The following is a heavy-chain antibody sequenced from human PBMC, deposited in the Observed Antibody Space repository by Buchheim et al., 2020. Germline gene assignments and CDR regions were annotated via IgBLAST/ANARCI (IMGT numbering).Heavy chain of an antibody. CDR3: ARRTFGELYFDN. CDR2: VYYSGST. Sequence: QLQLQESGPGLVKPSETLSLTCTVSGASITSSAYYWGWIRQPPGKGLEWIGSVYYSGSTYHNPSLKSRVTIFVDTSRKQFSLKLTSVTAADTAVYYCARRTFGELYFDNWGQGNL. CDR1: GASITSSAYY. J-gene: IGHJ4*02. V-gene: IGHV4-39*01. D-gene: IGHD3-10*01.